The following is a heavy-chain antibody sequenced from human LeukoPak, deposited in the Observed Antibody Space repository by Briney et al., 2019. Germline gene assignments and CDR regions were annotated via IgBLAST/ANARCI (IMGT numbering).Heavy chain of an antibody. D-gene: IGHD2-21*02. J-gene: IGHJ2*01. CDR1: GYSFTSYW. V-gene: IGHV5-51*01. Sequence: KDGESLKISCKGSGYSFTSYWIGWVRQMPGKGLEWMGIIYPGDSDTRYSPSFQGQVTISADKSISTAYLQWSSLKASDTAMYYCARRYCGGDCYRRGWYFDLWGRGTLVTVSS. CDR2: IYPGDSDT. CDR3: ARRYCGGDCYRRGWYFDL.